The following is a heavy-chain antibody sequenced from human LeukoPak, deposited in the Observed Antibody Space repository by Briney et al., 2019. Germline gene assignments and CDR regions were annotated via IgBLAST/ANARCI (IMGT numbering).Heavy chain of an antibody. CDR1: GYTFTSYY. V-gene: IGHV1-24*01. D-gene: IGHD1-1*01. CDR3: ATVPGTLYYFDY. Sequence: ASVKVSCKASGYTFTSYYMHWVRQAPGKGLEWMGGFDPEDGETIYAQKFQGRVTMTEDTSTDTAYMELSSLRSEDTAVYYCATVPGTLYYFDYWGQGTLVTVSS. J-gene: IGHJ4*02. CDR2: FDPEDGET.